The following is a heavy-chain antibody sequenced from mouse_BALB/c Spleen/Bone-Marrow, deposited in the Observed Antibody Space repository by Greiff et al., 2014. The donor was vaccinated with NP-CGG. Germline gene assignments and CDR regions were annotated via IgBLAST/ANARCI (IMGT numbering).Heavy chain of an antibody. J-gene: IGHJ4*01. CDR2: IWSGGST. CDR1: GFSLASYG. Sequence: QVQLQQLGPGLVQPSQSLSITCTVSGFSLASYGVHWIRQSPGKGLEWLGVIWSGGSTDYNAPFISRLSISKDNSKSQVFFKMNSLQANDTAIYYCVRNPIRRNAMDYWGQGTSVTVSS. D-gene: IGHD2-12*01. V-gene: IGHV2-2*02. CDR3: VRNPIRRNAMDY.